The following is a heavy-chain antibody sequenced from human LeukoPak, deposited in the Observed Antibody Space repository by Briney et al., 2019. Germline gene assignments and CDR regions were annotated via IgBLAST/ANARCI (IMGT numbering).Heavy chain of an antibody. CDR2: INPSGGST. J-gene: IGHJ5*02. CDR1: GYTFTSYG. D-gene: IGHD2-2*01. V-gene: IGHV1-46*01. CDR3: ARVASPNYQLLSPNWFDP. Sequence: ASVKVSCKASGYTFTSYGISWVRQAPGQGLEWMGIINPSGGSTSYAQKFQGRVTMTRDTSTSTVYMELSSLRSEDTAVYYCARVASPNYQLLSPNWFDPWGQGTLVTVSS.